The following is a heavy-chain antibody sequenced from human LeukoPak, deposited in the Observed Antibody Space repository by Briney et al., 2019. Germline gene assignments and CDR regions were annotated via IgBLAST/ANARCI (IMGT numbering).Heavy chain of an antibody. D-gene: IGHD3-22*01. Sequence: GGSLRLSCAASGFTFSSYSMNWVRQAPGKGLEWVSSISSSSSYIYYADSVKGRFTISRDNAKNSLYLQMNSLRAEDTAVYYCARDRVDSSGYYFDYWGQGTLVTVSS. J-gene: IGHJ4*02. V-gene: IGHV3-21*01. CDR3: ARDRVDSSGYYFDY. CDR2: ISSSSSYI. CDR1: GFTFSSYS.